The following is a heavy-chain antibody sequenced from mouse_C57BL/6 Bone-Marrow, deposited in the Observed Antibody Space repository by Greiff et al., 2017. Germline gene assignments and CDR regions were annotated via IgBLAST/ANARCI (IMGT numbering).Heavy chain of an antibody. J-gene: IGHJ3*01. D-gene: IGHD1-1*01. CDR1: GYTFTSYG. CDR2: IYPRSGNT. CDR3: ARLIHYYGSSSFAY. V-gene: IGHV1-81*01. Sequence: LVESGAELARPGASVKLSCKASGYTFTSYGISWVKQRTGQGLEWIGEIYPRSGNTYYNEKFKGKATLTADKSSSQAYMELRSLTSEDSAVYFCARLIHYYGSSSFAYWGQGTLVTVSA.